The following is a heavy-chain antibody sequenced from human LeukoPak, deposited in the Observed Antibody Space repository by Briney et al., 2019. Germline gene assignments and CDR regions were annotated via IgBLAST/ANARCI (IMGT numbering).Heavy chain of an antibody. V-gene: IGHV1-2*02. CDR3: ARDHNWGSDY. CDR1: GYTFTDHY. D-gene: IGHD7-27*01. CDR2: IHPGRGDT. J-gene: IGHJ4*02. Sequence: ASVKVSCQALGYTFTDHYFHWLRQAPGHGIEWMGWIHPGRGDTNIAQKFQGRVSLTRDMSISTAYMELSRLTSDDTAVYYCARDHNWGSDYWGQGTLISVSS.